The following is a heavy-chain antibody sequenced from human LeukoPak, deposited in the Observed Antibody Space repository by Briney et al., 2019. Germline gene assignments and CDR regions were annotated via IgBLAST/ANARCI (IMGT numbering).Heavy chain of an antibody. V-gene: IGHV4-59*08. CDR2: IYYSGST. CDR1: GGSISSYY. J-gene: IGHJ3*02. Sequence: SETLSLTCTVSGGSISSYYWSWIRQPPGKGLEWIGYIYYSGSTNYNPSLKSRVTISVDTSKNQFSLKLSSVTAADTAVYYCARRTFDKADAFDIWGQGTVVTVSS. CDR3: ARRTFDKADAFDI. D-gene: IGHD2-2*01.